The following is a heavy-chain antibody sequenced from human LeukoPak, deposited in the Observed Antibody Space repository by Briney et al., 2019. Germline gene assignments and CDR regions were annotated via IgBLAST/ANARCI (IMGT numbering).Heavy chain of an antibody. CDR1: GGSISSSSYY. CDR3: ARFYGSGSYGFNWFDP. J-gene: IGHJ5*02. V-gene: IGHV4-39*07. D-gene: IGHD3-10*01. CDR2: INHSGST. Sequence: SETLSLTCTVSGGSISSSSYYWGWIRQPPGKGLEWIGEINHSGSTNYNPSLKSRVTISVDTSKNQFSLKLSSVTAADTAVYYCARFYGSGSYGFNWFDPWGQGTLVTVSS.